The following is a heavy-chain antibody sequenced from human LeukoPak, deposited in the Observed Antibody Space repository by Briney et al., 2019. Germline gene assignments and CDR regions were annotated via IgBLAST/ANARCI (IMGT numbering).Heavy chain of an antibody. V-gene: IGHV1-2*02. CDR1: GYTFTGYY. CDR3: GRDWSAARPFSEFSSSTLDI. CDR2: INPNSGGT. Sequence: ASVKVSCKASGYTFTGYYMHWVRQAPGQGLEWMGWINPNSGGTNYAQKFQGRVIMTRDTSISTAYMELTRLRSDDTAVYYCGRDWSAARPFSEFSSSTLDIWGQGTMVTVSS. D-gene: IGHD6-6*01. J-gene: IGHJ3*02.